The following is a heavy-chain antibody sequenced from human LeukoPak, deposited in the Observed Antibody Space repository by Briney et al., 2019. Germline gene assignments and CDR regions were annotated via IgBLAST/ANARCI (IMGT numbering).Heavy chain of an antibody. CDR2: IIGGAVYT. J-gene: IGHJ6*02. D-gene: IGHD1-1*01. CDR1: GFTASTYG. CDR3: AKGTRTGQFPMDV. Sequence: GGSLRLSCAASGFTASTYGVSWVRQAPGKGLQWGSAIIGGAVYTFYADSVKGRFTISRDNSWNSLYLQMNSLRADDTAVYYCAKGTRTGQFPMDVWGQGTTVTVSS. V-gene: IGHV3-23*01.